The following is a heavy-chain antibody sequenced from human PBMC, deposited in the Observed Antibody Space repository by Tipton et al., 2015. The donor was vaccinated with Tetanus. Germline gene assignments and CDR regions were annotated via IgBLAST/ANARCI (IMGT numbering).Heavy chain of an antibody. J-gene: IGHJ4*02. V-gene: IGHV4-31*03. Sequence: TLSLTCTVSGGSINSGGHFWTWIRQRSGKGLEWIGHIRDNGNSYANPSLSGRVTMSVDTRKNQFSLNLTSVSVADTATCYCARGTFYAFDFWGQGVQVTVSS. CDR2: IRDNGNS. D-gene: IGHD2/OR15-2a*01. CDR3: ARGTFYAFDF. CDR1: GGSINSGGHF.